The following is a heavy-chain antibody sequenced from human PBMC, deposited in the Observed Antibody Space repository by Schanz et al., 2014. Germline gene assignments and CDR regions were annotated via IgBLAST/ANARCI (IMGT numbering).Heavy chain of an antibody. V-gene: IGHV3-11*05. CDR2: ISDSGTYT. Sequence: QVQVVQSGGGLVKPGGSLRLSCAASGFVFGDYYMTWIRQAPGKGLEWLSYISDSGTYTNYADSVKGRFTISRDNAKSSLYRQMNSLRVEDTAVYYCAASSGWHPSTDYWGQGTLVSVSS. CDR1: GFVFGDYY. D-gene: IGHD6-19*01. J-gene: IGHJ4*02. CDR3: AASSGWHPSTDY.